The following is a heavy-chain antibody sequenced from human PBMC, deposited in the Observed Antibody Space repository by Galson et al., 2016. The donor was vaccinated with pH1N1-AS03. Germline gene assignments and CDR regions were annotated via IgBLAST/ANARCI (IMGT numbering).Heavy chain of an antibody. CDR3: ARESGYNYGYLDY. D-gene: IGHD5-18*01. CDR1: GVIFGSFG. Sequence: SVKVSCKASGVIFGSFGISWVRQAPGQGLEWMGRVIGVFGTSKHAQKFQGRVTITADESTSTAYMELTSLRSDDTAVYYCARESGYNYGYLDYWGQGTLVTVSS. J-gene: IGHJ4*02. CDR2: VIGVFGTS. V-gene: IGHV1-69*13.